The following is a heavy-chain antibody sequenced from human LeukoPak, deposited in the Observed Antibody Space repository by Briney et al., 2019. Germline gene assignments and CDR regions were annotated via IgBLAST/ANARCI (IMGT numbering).Heavy chain of an antibody. V-gene: IGHV3-7*01. Sequence: PGGSLRLSCAASGFTFSSYWMSWVRQAPGKGLEWVANIKPDGGEKYYADSVKGRFTISRDNAKNSMYLQMNSLRDEDTAVYYCTGHHQAYSRTYWGQGTLVTVSS. CDR3: TGHHQAYSRTY. D-gene: IGHD4-11*01. CDR2: IKPDGGEK. CDR1: GFTFSSYW. J-gene: IGHJ4*02.